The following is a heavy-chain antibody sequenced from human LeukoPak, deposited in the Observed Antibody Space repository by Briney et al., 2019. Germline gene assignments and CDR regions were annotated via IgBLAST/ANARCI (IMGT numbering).Heavy chain of an antibody. D-gene: IGHD4-17*01. Sequence: ASVKVSCKVSGYTLTELSMHWVRQAPGKGLEWMGGFDLEDGETIYAQKFQGRVTMTEDTSTDTAYMELSSLRSEDTAVYYCATDPTTVTTLVLDLWGRGTLVTVSS. CDR1: GYTLTELS. J-gene: IGHJ2*01. V-gene: IGHV1-24*01. CDR3: ATDPTTVTTLVLDL. CDR2: FDLEDGET.